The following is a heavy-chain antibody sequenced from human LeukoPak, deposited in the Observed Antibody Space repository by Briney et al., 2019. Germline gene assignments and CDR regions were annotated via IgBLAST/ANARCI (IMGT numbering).Heavy chain of an antibody. J-gene: IGHJ4*02. CDR3: ARVFRYCSGGSCYSGVEY. D-gene: IGHD2-15*01. CDR2: IYTGGST. Sequence: PSETLSLTCTVSGGSISSGSYYWSWIRQPAGKGLEWIGRIYTGGSTNYNPSLKSRVTISVDTSKNQFSLKLSSVTAADTAVYYCARVFRYCSGGSCYSGVEYWGQGTLVTVSS. V-gene: IGHV4-61*02. CDR1: GGSISSGSYY.